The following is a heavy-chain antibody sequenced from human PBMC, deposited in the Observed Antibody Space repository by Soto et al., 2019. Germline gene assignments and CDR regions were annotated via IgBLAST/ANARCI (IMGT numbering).Heavy chain of an antibody. J-gene: IGHJ4*02. V-gene: IGHV3-23*01. CDR3: AKVKRNYDYVWGSYRLYYFDY. D-gene: IGHD3-16*02. CDR2: ISGSGGST. CDR1: GFTFSSYA. Sequence: GGSLRLSCAASGFTFSSYAMSWVRQAPGKGLEWVSAISGSGGSTYYADSVKGRFTISRDNSKNTRYLQMNSLRAEDTAVYYCAKVKRNYDYVWGSYRLYYFDYWGQGTLVTVSS.